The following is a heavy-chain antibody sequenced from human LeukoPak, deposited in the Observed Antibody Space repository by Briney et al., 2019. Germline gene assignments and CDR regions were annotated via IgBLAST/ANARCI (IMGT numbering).Heavy chain of an antibody. V-gene: IGHV4-34*01. CDR1: GGSFSGYY. J-gene: IGHJ4*02. Sequence: PSETLSLTCAVYGGSFSGYYWSWIRQPPGKGLEWIGEINHSGSTNYNPSLKSRVTISVDTSKNQFSLKLSSVTAADTAVYYCARGRPFVVVFDYWGQGTLVTVSS. D-gene: IGHD2-2*01. CDR2: INHSGST. CDR3: ARGRPFVVVFDY.